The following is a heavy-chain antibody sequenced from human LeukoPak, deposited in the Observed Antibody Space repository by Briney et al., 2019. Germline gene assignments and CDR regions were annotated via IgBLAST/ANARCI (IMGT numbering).Heavy chain of an antibody. CDR1: GFTFSSYW. D-gene: IGHD6-13*01. CDR2: ISGSGGST. V-gene: IGHV3-23*01. CDR3: AKCPYSSSCPNFDY. Sequence: GGSLRLSCAASGFTFSSYWMSWVRQAPGKGLEWVSAISGSGGSTYYADSVQGRFTISRDNSKNTLYLQMNSLRAEDTAVYYCAKCPYSSSCPNFDYWGQGTLVTVSS. J-gene: IGHJ4*02.